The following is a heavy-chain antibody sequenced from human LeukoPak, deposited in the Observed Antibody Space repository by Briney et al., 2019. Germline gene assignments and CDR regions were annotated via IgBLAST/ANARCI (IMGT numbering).Heavy chain of an antibody. D-gene: IGHD4-17*01. CDR2: ISSSSSYI. V-gene: IGHV3-21*01. J-gene: IGHJ6*02. Sequence: PGGSLRLSCAAPGFTFSSYSMNWVRQAPGKGLEWVSSISSSSSYIYYADSVKGRFTISRDNAKNSLYLQMNSLRAEDTAVYYCARDSYGFYYYYYGMDVWGQGTTVTVSS. CDR3: ARDSYGFYYYYYGMDV. CDR1: GFTFSSYS.